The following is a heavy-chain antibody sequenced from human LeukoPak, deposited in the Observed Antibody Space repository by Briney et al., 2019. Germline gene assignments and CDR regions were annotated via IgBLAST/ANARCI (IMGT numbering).Heavy chain of an antibody. Sequence: PGGSLRLSCAASGFIFDDYAIHWIRQAPGKGLEWVSGISWNSGSIDYADSVKGRFTISRDNAKNSLYLQMHSLRAEDTALYFCAKDKGFGGVNAAFDYWGQGTLVTVSS. CDR2: ISWNSGSI. V-gene: IGHV3-9*01. D-gene: IGHD3-16*01. CDR3: AKDKGFGGVNAAFDY. J-gene: IGHJ4*02. CDR1: GFIFDDYA.